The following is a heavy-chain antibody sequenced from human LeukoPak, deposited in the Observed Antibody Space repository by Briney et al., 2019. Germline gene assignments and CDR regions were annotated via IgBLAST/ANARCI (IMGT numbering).Heavy chain of an antibody. CDR3: AREILGGFNPGAY. CDR1: LDSTTSNF. Sequence: SETLSLTCTVSLDSTTSNFWSWVRQPPGKGLEWIGEIHRSGSPNYNPSLQSRVTISIDRSRNQTALELSSVTAADTAVYYCAREILGGFNPGAYWGQGTLVTVSS. J-gene: IGHJ4*02. D-gene: IGHD1-14*01. V-gene: IGHV4-4*02. CDR2: IHRSGSP.